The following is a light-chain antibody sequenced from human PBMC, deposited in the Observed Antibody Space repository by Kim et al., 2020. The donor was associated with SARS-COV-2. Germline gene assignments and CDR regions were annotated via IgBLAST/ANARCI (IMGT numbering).Light chain of an antibody. V-gene: IGLV1-40*01. J-gene: IGLJ1*01. Sequence: VTIACTGSSSNIGAGYEVHWYKQRPGTAPKLLIYGNSNRPSGVPGRFSGSKSGTSASLAITGLQAEDEADYYCQSYDSSLSGSGVFGTGTKVTVL. CDR3: QSYDSSLSGSGV. CDR2: GNS. CDR1: SSNIGAGYE.